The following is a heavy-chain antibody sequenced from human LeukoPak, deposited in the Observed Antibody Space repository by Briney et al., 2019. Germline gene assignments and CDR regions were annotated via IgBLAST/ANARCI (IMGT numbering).Heavy chain of an antibody. CDR3: ARGTYYVWGSYPSDY. D-gene: IGHD3-16*02. J-gene: IGHJ4*02. CDR2: INPNSGGT. Sequence: ASVKVSCKASGYTFTGYYMHWVRQAPGQGLEWMGWINPNSGGTNYVQKFQGRVTMTRDTSISTAYMELSRLRSDDTAVYYCARGTYYVWGSYPSDYWGQGTLVTVSS. V-gene: IGHV1-2*02. CDR1: GYTFTGYY.